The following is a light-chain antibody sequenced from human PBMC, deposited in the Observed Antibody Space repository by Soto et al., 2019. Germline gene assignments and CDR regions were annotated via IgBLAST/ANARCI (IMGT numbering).Light chain of an antibody. CDR2: GAS. J-gene: IGKJ5*01. CDR3: QQFGSSLPIT. V-gene: IGKV3-20*01. Sequence: EIVLTRSPGTLSLSPRERATSFCRAIQTVRNNYLAWYQQKPGQAPRLLIYGASSRATGIPDRFSGSGSGTDFTLTISRLEPEDFAVYYCQQFGSSLPITFGQGTRLEIK. CDR1: QTVRNNY.